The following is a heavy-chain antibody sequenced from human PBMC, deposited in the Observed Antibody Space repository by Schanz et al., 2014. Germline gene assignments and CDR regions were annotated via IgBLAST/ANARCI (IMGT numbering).Heavy chain of an antibody. CDR3: AKDSRGSSFDMDV. V-gene: IGHV3-43*02. D-gene: IGHD1-26*01. CDR2: IDRDGGHT. CDR1: GFSFSTYA. Sequence: EVQLVESGGGLAQPGGSLRLSCAASGFSFSTYAMNWVRQAPGKGLEWVSLIDRDGGHTYYADSVKGRFTISRDNSKNSLYLQMNSLRTEDAALYYCAKDSRGSSFDMDVWGQGTTVTVSS. J-gene: IGHJ6*02.